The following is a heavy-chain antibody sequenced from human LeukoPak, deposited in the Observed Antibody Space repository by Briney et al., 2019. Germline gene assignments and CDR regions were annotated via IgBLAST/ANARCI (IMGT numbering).Heavy chain of an antibody. D-gene: IGHD3-3*01. CDR1: GGSISSYY. Sequence: SETLSLTCTVSGGSISSYYWSWIRQPPGKGLEWIGYIYYSGSTNYNPSLKSRVTISVDTSKNQFSLKLSSVTAADTAVYYCARDPSPRFSGAFDIWGQGTMVTVSS. J-gene: IGHJ3*02. CDR2: IYYSGST. V-gene: IGHV4-59*01. CDR3: ARDPSPRFSGAFDI.